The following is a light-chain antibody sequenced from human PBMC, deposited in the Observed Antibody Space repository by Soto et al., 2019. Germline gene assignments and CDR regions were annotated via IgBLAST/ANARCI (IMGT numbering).Light chain of an antibody. J-gene: IGLJ3*02. V-gene: IGLV2-23*02. CDR2: KVS. CDR1: SSDVGSYNF. Sequence: QSVLTQPASVSGAPGQSIIISCTGTSSDVGSYNFVSWYQQHPGKAPKLMIYKVSKRPSGVSNRFSGSKSGNTASLTISGLQPEDEADYYCCSYAGNSGVFGGGTKLTVL. CDR3: CSYAGNSGV.